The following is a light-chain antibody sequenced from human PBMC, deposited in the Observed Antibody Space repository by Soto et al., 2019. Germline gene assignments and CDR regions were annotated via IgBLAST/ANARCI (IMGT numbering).Light chain of an antibody. CDR3: SSYTSSSTLYV. V-gene: IGLV2-14*03. J-gene: IGLJ1*01. CDR2: DVD. Sequence: QSALTQPASVSGSPGQSITISCTGTSTDVGAYNYVSWYLQHPGKAPKLMIYDVDDRPSGVSNRFSGYKSGNTASLTISGLQAEDEADYYCSSYTSSSTLYVFGTGTKLTVL. CDR1: STDVGAYNY.